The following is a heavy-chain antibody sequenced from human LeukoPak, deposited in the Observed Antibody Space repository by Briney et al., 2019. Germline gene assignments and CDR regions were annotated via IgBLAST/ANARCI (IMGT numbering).Heavy chain of an antibody. CDR3: AKGPTGISSSSRFDP. Sequence: PGGSLRLSCAASGFTFSSYGMHWVRQAPGKGLEWVAFIRYDGSNKYYADSVKGRFTISRDNSKNTLYLQMNSLRAEDTAVYYCAKGPTGISSSSRFDPWGQGTLVTVSS. D-gene: IGHD6-6*01. CDR2: IRYDGSNK. V-gene: IGHV3-30*02. J-gene: IGHJ5*02. CDR1: GFTFSSYG.